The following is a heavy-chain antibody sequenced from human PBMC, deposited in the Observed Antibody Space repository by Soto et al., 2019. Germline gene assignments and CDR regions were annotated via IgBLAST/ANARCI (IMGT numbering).Heavy chain of an antibody. J-gene: IGHJ6*02. CDR3: AKDYGSNYYYNSMDV. CDR2: ITYDGSNE. CDR1: GFTFSTFG. D-gene: IGHD3-10*01. Sequence: QVQLVESGGGVVQPGRSLRLSCAASGFTFSTFGMHWVRQAPGKGLEWVAIITYDGSNEYYADSVTGRFTTSRDNSKSTRYIQMGSRRAEDTAVYYCAKDYGSNYYYNSMDVWGQGTTGTVSS. V-gene: IGHV3-30*18.